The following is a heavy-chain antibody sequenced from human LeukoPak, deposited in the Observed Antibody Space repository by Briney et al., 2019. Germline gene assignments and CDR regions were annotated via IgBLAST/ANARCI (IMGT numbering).Heavy chain of an antibody. Sequence: SVKVSCKASGGTFSSYAISWVRQAPGQGLEWIGGIIPIFGTANYAQKFQGRVTITADKSTSTAYMELSSLRSEDTAVYYCARATCSGGSCYYFDYWGQGTLVTVSS. CDR1: GGTFSSYA. J-gene: IGHJ4*02. D-gene: IGHD2-15*01. CDR3: ARATCSGGSCYYFDY. V-gene: IGHV1-69*06. CDR2: IIPIFGTA.